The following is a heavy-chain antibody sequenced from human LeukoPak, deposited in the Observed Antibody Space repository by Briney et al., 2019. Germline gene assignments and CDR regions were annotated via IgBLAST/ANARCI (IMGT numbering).Heavy chain of an antibody. Sequence: PGGSLRLSCAASGFSFSSHSMNWVRQAPGKGLEWVSSISSGSTYIYYADSVKGRFTISRDNAKNSLYLQVSTLRAEDTAVYYCAGEISGSTSFDYWGQGTLVTVSS. J-gene: IGHJ4*02. CDR2: ISSGSTYI. D-gene: IGHD2-2*01. CDR1: GFSFSSHS. V-gene: IGHV3-21*01. CDR3: AGEISGSTSFDY.